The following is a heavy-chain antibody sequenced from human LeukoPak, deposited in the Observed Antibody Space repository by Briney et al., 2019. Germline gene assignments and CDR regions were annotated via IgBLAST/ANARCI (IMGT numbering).Heavy chain of an antibody. Sequence: GESLKISCKGSGYSFTSYWIGWVRQMPGKGLEWMGIIYPGDSDTRYSPSFQGQVTISADKSISTAYLQWSSLKASDTAMYYCVMDSSGYYYVTRNFDYWGQGTLVTVSS. CDR1: GYSFTSYW. J-gene: IGHJ4*02. CDR2: IYPGDSDT. V-gene: IGHV5-51*01. D-gene: IGHD3-22*01. CDR3: VMDSSGYYYVTRNFDY.